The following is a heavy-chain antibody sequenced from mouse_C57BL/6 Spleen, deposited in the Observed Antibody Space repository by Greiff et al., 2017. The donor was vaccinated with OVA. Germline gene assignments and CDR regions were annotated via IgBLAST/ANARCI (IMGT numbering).Heavy chain of an antibody. J-gene: IGHJ4*01. CDR2: IDPSDSET. CDR3: AREGRDYYAMDY. Sequence: QVQLQQPGAELVRPGSSVKLSCKASGYTFTSYWMHWVKQRPIQGLEWIGNIDPSDSETHYNQKFKDKATLTVDKSSSTAYMQLSSLTSADSAVYYCAREGRDYYAMDYWGQGTSVTVSS. CDR1: GYTFTSYW. V-gene: IGHV1-52*01.